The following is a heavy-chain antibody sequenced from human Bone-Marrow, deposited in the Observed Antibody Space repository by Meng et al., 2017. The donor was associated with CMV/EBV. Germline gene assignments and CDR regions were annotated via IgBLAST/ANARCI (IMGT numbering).Heavy chain of an antibody. D-gene: IGHD2-2*01. CDR1: GFTFSSYD. V-gene: IGHV3-21*01. CDR3: ARALRYGGYCSGTSCPNYYYYGMDV. J-gene: IGHJ6*02. CDR2: ISSSSSYI. Sequence: GESLKISCAACGFTFSSYDMHWVRQATGKGLEWVSSISSSSSYIYYADSVKGRFTISRDNAKNSLYLQMNSLRAEDTAVYYCARALRYGGYCSGTSCPNYYYYGMDVWGQGTTVTVSS.